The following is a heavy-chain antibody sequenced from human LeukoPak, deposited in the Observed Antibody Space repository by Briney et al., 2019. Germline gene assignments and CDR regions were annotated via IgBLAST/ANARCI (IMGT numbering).Heavy chain of an antibody. V-gene: IGHV3-23*01. CDR2: ISDSGGTT. J-gene: IGHJ3*01. D-gene: IGHD5-18*01. CDR1: GFTFSSVA. CDR3: AKDVGGYSYVDAFDL. Sequence: GGSLRLSCAASGFTFSSVAMSWVRQAPGKGLEWVSGISDSGGTTYYVDSVRGRFTISRDNSKKTLHLRMASLRAEDTAVYFCAKDVGGYSYVDAFDLWGQGTMVTVSS.